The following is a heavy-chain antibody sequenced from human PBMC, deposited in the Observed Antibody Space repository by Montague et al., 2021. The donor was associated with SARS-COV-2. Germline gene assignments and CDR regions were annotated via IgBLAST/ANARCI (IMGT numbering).Heavy chain of an antibody. V-gene: IGHV3-74*01. CDR1: GFTFSPYW. D-gene: IGHD4/OR15-4a*01. Sequence: SLSLSCAASGFTFSPYWMYWIRQVPGKGLAWVSRINPDGDATTYADSVKGRFTISRDNSKNILYLQMNSLRGEDTAVYYCARSNLHDYADYWGRGNLVTVSS. CDR2: INPDGDAT. J-gene: IGHJ4*02. CDR3: ARSNLHDYADY.